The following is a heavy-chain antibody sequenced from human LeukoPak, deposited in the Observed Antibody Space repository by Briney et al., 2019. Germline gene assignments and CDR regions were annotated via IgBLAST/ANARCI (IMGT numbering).Heavy chain of an antibody. CDR2: TYYRSKWYN. J-gene: IGHJ6*03. V-gene: IGHV6-1*01. CDR3: ARRGIAAPQHYYYYYMDV. Sequence: SQTLSLTCVISGDSVSSNSVTWNWIRQSPSRGLEWLGRTYYRSKWYNEYAESVKRRITINPDTSKNQFSLQLNSVTPEDTAVYYCARRGIAAPQHYYYYYMDVWGKGTTVTVSS. CDR1: GDSVSSNSVT. D-gene: IGHD6-13*01.